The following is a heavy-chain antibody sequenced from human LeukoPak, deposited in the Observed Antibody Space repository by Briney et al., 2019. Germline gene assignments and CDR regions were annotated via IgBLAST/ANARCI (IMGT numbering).Heavy chain of an antibody. V-gene: IGHV3-33*01. CDR1: GFTFSSYG. CDR3: ARGCFSWDDSSGYCFFDY. J-gene: IGHJ4*02. Sequence: GGSLRLSCAASGFTFSSYGMHWVRQAPGKGLEWVAVIWYDGSNKYYADSVKGRFTISRDNSKNTLYLQMNSLRAEDTAVYYCARGCFSWDDSSGYCFFDYWGQGTLVTVSS. D-gene: IGHD3-22*01. CDR2: IWYDGSNK.